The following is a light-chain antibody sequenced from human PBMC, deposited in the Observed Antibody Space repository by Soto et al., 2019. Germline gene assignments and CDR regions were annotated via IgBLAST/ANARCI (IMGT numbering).Light chain of an antibody. V-gene: IGKV3-11*01. CDR2: DAS. CDR1: QGLGDY. J-gene: IGKJ2*01. Sequence: ELVLTQSPATLSLSPGERATLSCRTSQGLGDYLAWYQQKPGQAPRLLIYDASNRATGIPARFSGSGSGTDFTHTINSLEPEDFAVYYCQQRGTFGQGTKVEIK. CDR3: QQRGT.